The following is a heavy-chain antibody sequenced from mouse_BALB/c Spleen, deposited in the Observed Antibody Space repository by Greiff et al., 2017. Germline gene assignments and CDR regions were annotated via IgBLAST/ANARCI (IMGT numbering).Heavy chain of an antibody. Sequence: EVQLQQSGPELVKPGASMKISCKASGYSFTGYTMNWVKQSHGKNLEWIGLINPYNGGTSYNQKFKGKATLTVDKSSSTAYMELLSLTSEDSAVYYCARRGDRYATGDGNYFDYWGQGTTLTVSS. CDR1: GYSFTGYT. CDR3: ARRGDRYATGDGNYFDY. V-gene: IGHV1-18*01. CDR2: INPYNGGT. D-gene: IGHD2-14*01. J-gene: IGHJ2*01.